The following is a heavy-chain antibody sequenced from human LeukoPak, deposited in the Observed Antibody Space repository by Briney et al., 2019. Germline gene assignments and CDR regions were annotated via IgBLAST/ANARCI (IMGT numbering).Heavy chain of an antibody. CDR3: ARDPTPGSEYSGSSNGAFDI. Sequence: GGSLRLSCAASGFTFSDYYMSWIRQAPGRGLEWVSSISTSSITIFYADSVKGRFTISRDNAANSLYLQMDSLRAEDTAVYYCARDPTPGSEYSGSSNGAFDIWGQGTMVTVSS. J-gene: IGHJ3*02. V-gene: IGHV3-11*01. CDR1: GFTFSDYY. CDR2: ISTSSITI. D-gene: IGHD1-26*01.